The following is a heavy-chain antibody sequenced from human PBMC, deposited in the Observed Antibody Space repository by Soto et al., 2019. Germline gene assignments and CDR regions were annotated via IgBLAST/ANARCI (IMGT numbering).Heavy chain of an antibody. CDR2: IYPGDSNT. Sequence: GESLKLSCTGVGYSFTSYWIGWVRQMPGNGLEWMWIIYPGDSNTRYSPSFKGQVTISADKSISTVYLQWSSLRPSDTAMDVCARGYCTTNVCDPWFDPWGQGTLVTVSS. CDR1: GYSFTSYW. V-gene: IGHV5-51*01. CDR3: ARGYCTTNVCDPWFDP. J-gene: IGHJ5*02. D-gene: IGHD2-8*01.